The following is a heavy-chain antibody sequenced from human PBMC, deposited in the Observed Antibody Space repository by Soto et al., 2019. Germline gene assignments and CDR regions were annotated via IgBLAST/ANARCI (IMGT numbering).Heavy chain of an antibody. CDR1: GGSISSGGYY. CDR2: IYYSGST. CDR3: ARGDYYGSGSYPYYYGMDV. Sequence: SETLSLTCTVSGGSISSGGYYWSWIRQHPGKGLEWIGYIYYSGSTYYNPSLKSRVTISVDTSKNQFSLKLSSVTAADTAVYYCARGDYYGSGSYPYYYGMDVWGQGTTVTVS. D-gene: IGHD3-10*01. V-gene: IGHV4-31*03. J-gene: IGHJ6*02.